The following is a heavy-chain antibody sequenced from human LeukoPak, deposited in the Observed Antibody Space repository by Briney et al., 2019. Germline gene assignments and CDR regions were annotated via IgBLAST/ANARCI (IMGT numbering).Heavy chain of an antibody. CDR1: GFTFSSYG. D-gene: IGHD3-22*01. V-gene: IGHV3-30*02. CDR2: IRYDGSNK. CDR3: AKESYYYDSSGYYALGY. Sequence: GGSLRLSCAASGFTFSSYGMHWVRQAPGKGLEWVAFIRYDGSNKYYADSVKGRFTISRDNSKNTLYLQMNSLRAEDTAVYYCAKESYYYDSSGYYALGYWGQGTLVTVSS. J-gene: IGHJ4*02.